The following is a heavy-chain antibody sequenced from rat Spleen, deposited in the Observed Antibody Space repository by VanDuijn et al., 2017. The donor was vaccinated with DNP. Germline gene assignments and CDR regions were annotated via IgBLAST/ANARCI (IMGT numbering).Heavy chain of an antibody. Sequence: EVQLVESGGGLVQPGRSLKLSCAASGFTFSNYGMAWVRQAPKKGLEWVATITNSGGSTYYRDSVKGRFTISRDNAKSTLYLQMDSLRSEDTATYYCTTLYFDYWGQGVMVTVSS. J-gene: IGHJ2*01. CDR1: GFTFSNYG. V-gene: IGHV5-27*01. CDR2: ITNSGGST. CDR3: TTLYFDY.